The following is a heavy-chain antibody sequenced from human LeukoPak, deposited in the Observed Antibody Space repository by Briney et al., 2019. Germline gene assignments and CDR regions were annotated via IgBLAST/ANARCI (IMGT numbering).Heavy chain of an antibody. CDR2: VYYSGST. CDR3: ARGYNWFDP. V-gene: IGHV4-59*07. J-gene: IGHJ5*02. CDR1: GGSISSYY. Sequence: ADTLSLTCTVSGGSISSYYWSWIRQPPGKGLGWIGYVYYSGSTTSNPSLKSRVTISVDTSMNQFSLKVSSVTAADTAIYYCARGYNWFDPWGQGTLVTVSS.